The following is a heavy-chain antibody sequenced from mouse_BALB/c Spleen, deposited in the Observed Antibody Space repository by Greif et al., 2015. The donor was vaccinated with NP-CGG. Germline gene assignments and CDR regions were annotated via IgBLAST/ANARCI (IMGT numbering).Heavy chain of an antibody. V-gene: IGHV5-17*02. J-gene: IGHJ4*01. Sequence: EVHLVESGGGLVRPGGSRKLSCAASGFTFSSFGMHWVRQAPEKGLEWVAYISSGSSTIYYADTVKGRFTISRDNPKNTLFLQMTSLRSEDTAMYYCARWGYGNPDYYAMDYWGQGTSVTVSS. D-gene: IGHD2-1*01. CDR3: ARWGYGNPDYYAMDY. CDR2: ISSGSSTI. CDR1: GFTFSSFG.